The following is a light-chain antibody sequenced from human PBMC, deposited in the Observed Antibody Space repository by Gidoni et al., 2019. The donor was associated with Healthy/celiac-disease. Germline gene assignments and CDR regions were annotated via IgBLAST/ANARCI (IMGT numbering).Light chain of an antibody. Sequence: EIVLTQSPAPLSLSPGERATLSCRASQSVSSYLAWYQQKPGQDPRLLIYDASSRATGIPARFSGSGSGTDFTLTISSLEPEDFAVYYCQQRSNWPPLTFGGGTKVEIK. J-gene: IGKJ4*01. CDR1: QSVSSY. V-gene: IGKV3-11*01. CDR3: QQRSNWPPLT. CDR2: DAS.